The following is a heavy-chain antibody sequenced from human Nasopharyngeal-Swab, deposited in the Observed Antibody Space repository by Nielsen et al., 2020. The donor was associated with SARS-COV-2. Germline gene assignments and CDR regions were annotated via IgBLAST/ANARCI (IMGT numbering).Heavy chain of an antibody. CDR3: ARARAMASSSGPEGRLDY. V-gene: IGHV1-18*01. CDR2: ISVYNGYT. CDR1: GYTFTSYSYG. J-gene: IGHJ4*02. D-gene: IGHD3-10*01. Sequence: ASVKVSCKASGYTFTSYSYGINWMRQAPGKVLEWMGWISVYNGYTEYAENFQGRVTLTTDTSTSTAYMELRSLTSDDTAVYYCARARAMASSSGPEGRLDYWGQGTLVTVSS.